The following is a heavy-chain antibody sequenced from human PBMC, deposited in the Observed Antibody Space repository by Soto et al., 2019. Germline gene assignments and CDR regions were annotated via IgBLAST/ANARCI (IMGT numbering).Heavy chain of an antibody. CDR3: AKPLGTYYYYGMDV. CDR2: ISGSGGST. Sequence: GGSLRLSCAASGFTFSSYAMSWVRQAPGKGLEWVSAISGSGGSTYYADSVKGRFTISRDNSKNTLYLQMNSLRAEDTFVYFCAKPLGTYYYYGMDVWGQGTTVTVSS. CDR1: GFTFSSYA. D-gene: IGHD1-1*01. J-gene: IGHJ6*02. V-gene: IGHV3-23*01.